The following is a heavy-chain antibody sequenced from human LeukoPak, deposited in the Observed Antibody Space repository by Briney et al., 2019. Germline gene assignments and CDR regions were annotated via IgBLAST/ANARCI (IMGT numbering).Heavy chain of an antibody. D-gene: IGHD2-8*01. Sequence: ASVKVSCKASGYTFTSYGISWVRQAPGQGLEWMGWINTNTGNPTYAQAFTGRFVFSLDTSVSTVYLQISSLKAEDTAVYYCARGALGLILDYGGYWGQGTLVTVSS. CDR3: ARGALGLILDYGGY. V-gene: IGHV7-4-1*02. J-gene: IGHJ4*02. CDR2: INTNTGNP. CDR1: GYTFTSYG.